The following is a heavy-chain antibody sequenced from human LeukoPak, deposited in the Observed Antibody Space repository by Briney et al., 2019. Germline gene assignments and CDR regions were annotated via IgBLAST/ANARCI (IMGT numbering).Heavy chain of an antibody. D-gene: IGHD3-22*01. J-gene: IGHJ5*02. CDR3: ARESDPYDSSGYYSLRVAYGFDP. CDR1: GYTFTGYY. CDR2: INPNSGGT. V-gene: IGHV1-2*02. Sequence: ASVKVSCKASGYTFTGYYMHWVRQAPGQGLEGMGWINPNSGGTNYAQKFQGRVTMTRDTSISTAYMELSRLRSDDTAVYYCARESDPYDSSGYYSLRVAYGFDPWGQGTLVTVSS.